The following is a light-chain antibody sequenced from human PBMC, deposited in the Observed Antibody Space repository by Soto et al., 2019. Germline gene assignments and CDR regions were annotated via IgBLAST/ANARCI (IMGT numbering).Light chain of an antibody. V-gene: IGKV3-20*01. CDR3: QQYGSSPRT. CDR2: GAS. J-gene: IGKJ1*01. Sequence: EIVLTQSPGTLSLSPGERATLSCRASQSVSSSYLAWYQQKPGQAPRLLIYGASSRATGIPDRFSGSGSGTALTLTISRLEPEDFAVYYCQQYGSSPRTFGQGTKVEIK. CDR1: QSVSSSY.